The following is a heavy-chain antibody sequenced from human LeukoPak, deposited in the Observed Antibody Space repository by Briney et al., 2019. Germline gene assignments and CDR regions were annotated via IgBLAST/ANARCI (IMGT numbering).Heavy chain of an antibody. D-gene: IGHD6-13*01. J-gene: IGHJ4*02. CDR2: IRGDGVGT. CDR3: ARGIAPPDY. V-gene: IGHV3-23*01. Sequence: GGSLRLSCAASGFTFSSYVMSWVLQAPGKGLEWVSGIRGDGVGTYNAGSVKGRFTISRDNSKNTLYLEMNSLRVEDTALYYCARGIAPPDYWGQGTLVTVSS. CDR1: GFTFSSYV.